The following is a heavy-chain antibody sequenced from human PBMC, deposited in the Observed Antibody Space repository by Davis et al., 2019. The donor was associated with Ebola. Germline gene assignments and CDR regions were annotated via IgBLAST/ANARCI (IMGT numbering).Heavy chain of an antibody. CDR1: GYSFKGYF. CDR2: IAPDNGGT. CDR3: ARGGPGGWYFDY. D-gene: IGHD6-19*01. Sequence: ASVKVSCKASGYSFKGYFLHWVRQAPGQGLEWITRIAPDNGGTNYAQRFQGRVTVTRDTSLSTAYLDLSSLKSDDTAVYYCARGGPGGWYFDYWGQGTLVTVSS. V-gene: IGHV1-2*06. J-gene: IGHJ4*02.